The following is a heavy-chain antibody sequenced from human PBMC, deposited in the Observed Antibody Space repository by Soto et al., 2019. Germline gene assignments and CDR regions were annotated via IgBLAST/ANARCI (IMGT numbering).Heavy chain of an antibody. V-gene: IGHV3-21*01. D-gene: IGHD4-4*01. J-gene: IGHJ6*02. CDR2: ISSSSSYI. CDR3: ARERVTTLYYYGMDV. CDR1: GFTFSSYS. Sequence: KLGGSLRLSCAASGFTFSSYSMNWVRQAPGKGLEWVSSISSSSSYIYYADSVKGRFTISRDNAKNSLYLQMNSLRAEDTAVYYCARERVTTLYYYGMDVWGQGTTVTVSS.